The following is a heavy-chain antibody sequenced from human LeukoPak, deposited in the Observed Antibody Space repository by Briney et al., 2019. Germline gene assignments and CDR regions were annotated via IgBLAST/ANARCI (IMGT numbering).Heavy chain of an antibody. Sequence: RSGGSLRLSCVASGFPFSHYSMNWVRQAPGKGLEWVSYISSGSSPIYYADSVKGRFTISRDNAKNSLYLQMNGLRAEDTAVYYCARVVAAAGTIWGQGTLVTVSS. J-gene: IGHJ4*02. CDR1: GFPFSHYS. CDR3: ARVVAAAGTI. V-gene: IGHV3-48*04. D-gene: IGHD6-13*01. CDR2: ISSGSSPI.